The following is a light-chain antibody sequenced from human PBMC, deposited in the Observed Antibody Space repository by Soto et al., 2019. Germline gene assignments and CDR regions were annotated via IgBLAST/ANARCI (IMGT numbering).Light chain of an antibody. J-gene: IGKJ4*01. CDR2: AAS. CDR1: QGIGDT. Sequence: MGQSPATLSVSPGEGATLSCRASQGIGDTLVWYQQKPGKVPNLLIYAASTLHSGVPSRFSGSGSGTDFTLTISSLQPEDVATYYCQKYNSAPLTFGGGTKVDIK. V-gene: IGKV1-27*01. CDR3: QKYNSAPLT.